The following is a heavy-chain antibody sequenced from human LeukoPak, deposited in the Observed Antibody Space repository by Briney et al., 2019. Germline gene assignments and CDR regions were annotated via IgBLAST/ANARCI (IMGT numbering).Heavy chain of an antibody. V-gene: IGHV1-69*05. CDR1: GYTFTSYY. D-gene: IGHD3-9*01. J-gene: IGHJ5*02. CDR3: ARGPTHYDILTGYSAPNWFDP. Sequence: ASVKVSCKASGYTFTSYYMHWVRQAPGQGLEWMGGIIPIFGTANYAQKFQGRVTITTDESTSTAYMELSSLRSEDTAVYYCARGPTHYDILTGYSAPNWFDPWGQGTLVTVSS. CDR2: IIPIFGTA.